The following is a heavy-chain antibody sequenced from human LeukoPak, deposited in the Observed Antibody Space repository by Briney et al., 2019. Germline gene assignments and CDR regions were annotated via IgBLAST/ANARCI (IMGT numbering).Heavy chain of an antibody. CDR3: ARLTTSDSSSWYNYYYMDG. CDR1: GGSISSYY. Sequence: SETLSLTCTVSGGSISSYYWSWIRQPPGKGLEWIGSIYYSGSTYYNPSLKSRVTISVDTSKNQFSLKLSSVTAADTAVYYCARLTTSDSSSWYNYYYMDGWGKGTTVTVAS. V-gene: IGHV4-59*05. D-gene: IGHD6-13*01. J-gene: IGHJ6*03. CDR2: IYYSGST.